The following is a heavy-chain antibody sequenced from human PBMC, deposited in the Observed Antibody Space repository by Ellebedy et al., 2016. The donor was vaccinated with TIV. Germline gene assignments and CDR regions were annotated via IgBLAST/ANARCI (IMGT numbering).Heavy chain of an antibody. CDR2: IWYDGSNK. Sequence: GEFLKISXAASGFTFSSYGMHWVRQAPGKGLEWVALIWYDGSNKYYADSMKGRFIISRDNSKNTLYLQMNSLRAEDTAVYYCARDLGGEFDYWGQGSLLTVSS. CDR3: ARDLGGEFDY. V-gene: IGHV3-33*01. D-gene: IGHD3-10*01. J-gene: IGHJ4*02. CDR1: GFTFSSYG.